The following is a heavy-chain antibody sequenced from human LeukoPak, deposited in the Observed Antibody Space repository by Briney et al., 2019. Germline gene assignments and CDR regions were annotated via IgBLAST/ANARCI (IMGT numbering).Heavy chain of an antibody. CDR3: ARDPGLPYNWFDP. Sequence: PSETLSLTCTVSGGSISSSSYYWGWIRQPPGKGLEWIGSIYYSGSTYYNPSLESRVTISVDTSKNQFSLKLSSVTAADTAVYYCARDPGLPYNWFDPWGQGTLVTVSS. J-gene: IGHJ5*02. CDR1: GGSISSSSYY. CDR2: IYYSGST. D-gene: IGHD5/OR15-5a*01. V-gene: IGHV4-39*07.